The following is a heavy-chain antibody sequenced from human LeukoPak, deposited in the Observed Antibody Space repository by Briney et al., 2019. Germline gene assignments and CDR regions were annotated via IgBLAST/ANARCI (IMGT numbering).Heavy chain of an antibody. CDR3: AMSNGLRVFDY. J-gene: IGHJ4*02. V-gene: IGHV1-69*13. CDR1: GGTFISYA. CDR2: IIPIFGTA. D-gene: IGHD5-12*01. Sequence: SVKVSCKASGGTFISYAISWVRQAPGQGLEWMGGIIPIFGTANYAQKFQGRVTITADESTSTAYMELSSLRSEDTAVYYCAMSNGLRVFDYWGQGTLVTVSS.